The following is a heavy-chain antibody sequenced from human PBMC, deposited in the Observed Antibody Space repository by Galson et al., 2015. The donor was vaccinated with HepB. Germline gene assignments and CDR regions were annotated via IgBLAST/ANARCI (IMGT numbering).Heavy chain of an antibody. CDR3: AREPLAYDFWSGYDSNWFDP. CDR1: GFTFSSYW. Sequence: SLRLSCAASGFTFSSYWMHWVRQAPGKGLVWVSRINSDGSSTSYADSVKGRFTISRDNAKNTLYLQMNSLRAEDTAVYYCAREPLAYDFWSGYDSNWFDPWGQGTLVTVSS. CDR2: INSDGSST. D-gene: IGHD3-3*01. J-gene: IGHJ5*02. V-gene: IGHV3-74*01.